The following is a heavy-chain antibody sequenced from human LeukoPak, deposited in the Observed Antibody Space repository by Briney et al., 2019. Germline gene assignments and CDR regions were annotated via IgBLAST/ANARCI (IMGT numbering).Heavy chain of an antibody. CDR3: ARNSGWYGVS. J-gene: IGHJ4*02. CDR2: IYSRGET. Sequence: GGSLRLSCAAYDFIVSINYMTWVRQAPGKGLEWVSLIYSRGETRYADSVKGRFTISRDNSKNTLYLQLSSLRGDDTAVYYCARNSGWYGVSWGQGTLVTVSS. V-gene: IGHV3-53*01. CDR1: DFIVSINY. D-gene: IGHD6-19*01.